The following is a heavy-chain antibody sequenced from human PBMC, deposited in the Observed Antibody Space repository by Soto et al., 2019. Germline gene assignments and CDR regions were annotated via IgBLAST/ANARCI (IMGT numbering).Heavy chain of an antibody. V-gene: IGHV1-18*01. Sequence: VSVKVSCKASGYTFSSPCISWGRKAPGQRLELMGWISAYNGNTNYAQKLQGRVTMTTDTSTSTAYMELRSLRSDDTAVYYCATSTTTEPFPIEYFQHWGQGTLVTVSS. J-gene: IGHJ1*01. CDR1: GYTFSSPC. CDR3: ATSTTTEPFPIEYFQH. CDR2: ISAYNGNT. D-gene: IGHD1-1*01.